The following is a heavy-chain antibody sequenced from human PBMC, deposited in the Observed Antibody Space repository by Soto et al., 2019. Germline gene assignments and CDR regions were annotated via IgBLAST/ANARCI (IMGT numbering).Heavy chain of an antibody. V-gene: IGHV3-33*03. CDR1: GFTFSSSG. D-gene: IGHD3-22*01. CDR3: ASYDGGGHYYY. CDR2: IWSDEINK. Sequence: QVQLVESGGGVVQPGRSLRLSCAASGFTFSSSGMHWARQAPGKGLEWVAVIWSDEINKHYADYVEGRFTISRENSKNTLYLQMNSLRAEDTAVYYCASYDGGGHYYYWGQGTLVIVSS. J-gene: IGHJ4*02.